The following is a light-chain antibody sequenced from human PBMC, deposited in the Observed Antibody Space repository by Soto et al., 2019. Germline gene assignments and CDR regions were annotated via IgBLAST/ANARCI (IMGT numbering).Light chain of an antibody. CDR1: SCNIGAGYD. CDR2: GNS. Sequence: QSVLTQPPSVSGAPGQRVTISCTGSSCNIGAGYDVHWYQQLPGTAPKLLIYGNSNRPSGVPDRFSGSKSGTSASLAITGLQAEDEADYYCQSYDSSQSGNVVFGGGTKLTVL. V-gene: IGLV1-40*01. CDR3: QSYDSSQSGNVV. J-gene: IGLJ2*01.